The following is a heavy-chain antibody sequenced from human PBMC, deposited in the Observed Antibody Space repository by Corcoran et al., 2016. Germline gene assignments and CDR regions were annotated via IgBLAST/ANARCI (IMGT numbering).Heavy chain of an antibody. Sequence: EVQLVESGGGLVQPVGSLRLSCAASGFTFSSYWMSCVRQAPGKGLEWVANIKQDGSGKYYVDSVKGRFTISRDNAKNSLYLQMNSLRAEDTAVYYCAREVGSSSWTYYYYYYGMDVWGQGTTVTVSS. CDR3: AREVGSSSWTYYYYYYGMDV. J-gene: IGHJ6*02. V-gene: IGHV3-7*01. CDR2: IKQDGSGK. D-gene: IGHD6-13*01. CDR1: GFTFSSYW.